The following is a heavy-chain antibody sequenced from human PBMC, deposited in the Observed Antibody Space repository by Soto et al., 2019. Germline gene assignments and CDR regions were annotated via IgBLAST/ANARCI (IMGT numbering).Heavy chain of an antibody. CDR1: GFIFSNYW. CDR2: IDHDGPT. CDR3: VRDSHGDY. J-gene: IGHJ4*02. V-gene: IGHV3-74*01. Sequence: EVQLVESGGGLVQPGGSLRLSCAGSGFIFSNYWMHWVRQAPGKGLEWVSRIDHDGPTDYADSVRGLFTISRDNAENTLYLQMNSLRPEDTAVYYCVRDSHGDYWGQGTLVTVSS.